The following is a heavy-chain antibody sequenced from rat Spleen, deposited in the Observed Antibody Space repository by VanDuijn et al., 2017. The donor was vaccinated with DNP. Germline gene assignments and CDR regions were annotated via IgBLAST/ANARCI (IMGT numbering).Heavy chain of an antibody. J-gene: IGHJ3*01. CDR1: GFTFSNYD. V-gene: IGHV5-7*01. CDR3: ASLNNYNWFAY. D-gene: IGHD1-10*01. Sequence: EVQLVESGGGLVQPGRSLKLSCAASGFTFSNYDMAWVRQAPKKGLEWVAASSPSGSRTYYADAVKGRFMISRDDSKSTLYLQMDSLRSEDTATYYCASLNNYNWFAYWGQGTLVTVSS. CDR2: SSPSGSRT.